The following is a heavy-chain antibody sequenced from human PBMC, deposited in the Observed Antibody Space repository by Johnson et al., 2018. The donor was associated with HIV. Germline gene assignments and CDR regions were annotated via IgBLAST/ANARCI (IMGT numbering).Heavy chain of an antibody. CDR1: GFTVSSNY. J-gene: IGHJ3*01. CDR2: SGSGGTI. V-gene: IGHV3-66*03. Sequence: EVQLVESGGGLIQPGGSLRLSCVGSGFTVSSNYMSWVRQAPGKGLEWVSYISGSGGTIYYADSVKGRFIISRDDSKDTLHLHMNSLRPEDTAVYFRAREGNWNPTYGFDVWGQGTMVTVSS. CDR3: AREGNWNPTYGFDV. D-gene: IGHD1-1*01.